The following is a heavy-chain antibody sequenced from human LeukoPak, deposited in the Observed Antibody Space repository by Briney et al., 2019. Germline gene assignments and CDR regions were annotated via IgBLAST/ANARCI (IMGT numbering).Heavy chain of an antibody. D-gene: IGHD6-19*01. Sequence: PGGSLRLSCTVSGFTVSSNSMSWVRQAPGKGLEWVSVIYSGGSTYYADSVKGRFTISRDNSKNTLYLQMNSLRAEDTAVYYCQAVAGTPFDYWGQGTLVTVSS. CDR1: GFTVSSNS. J-gene: IGHJ4*02. CDR2: IYSGGST. CDR3: QAVAGTPFDY. V-gene: IGHV3-53*01.